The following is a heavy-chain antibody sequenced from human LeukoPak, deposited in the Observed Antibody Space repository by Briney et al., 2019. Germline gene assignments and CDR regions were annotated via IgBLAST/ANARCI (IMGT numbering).Heavy chain of an antibody. CDR3: ARAKVAAAVYFDY. CDR2: IYSGGST. Sequence: GGSLRLSCAASGFTISSNYMSWVRQAPGKGLEWVSVIYSGGSTYYADSVKGRFTISRDNSKNTLYLQMNSLRAEDTAVYYCARAKVAAAVYFDYWGQGTLVTVSS. V-gene: IGHV3-66*01. CDR1: GFTISSNY. D-gene: IGHD6-13*01. J-gene: IGHJ4*02.